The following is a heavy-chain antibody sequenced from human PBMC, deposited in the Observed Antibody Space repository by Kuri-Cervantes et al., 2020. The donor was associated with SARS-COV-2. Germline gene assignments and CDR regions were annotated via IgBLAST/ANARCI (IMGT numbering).Heavy chain of an antibody. V-gene: IGHV3-21*01. D-gene: IGHD6-19*01. CDR1: GFTFSAYT. Sequence: GGSLRLSCAASGFTFSAYTLNWVRQAPGKGLEWVSSITRSSVYISYADSLKCRFTISRDNSKNTLYLQMNSLRAEDTAVYYCARRGEYSSGSFDYWGKGTLVTVSS. CDR3: ARRGEYSSGSFDY. J-gene: IGHJ4*02. CDR2: ITRSSVYI.